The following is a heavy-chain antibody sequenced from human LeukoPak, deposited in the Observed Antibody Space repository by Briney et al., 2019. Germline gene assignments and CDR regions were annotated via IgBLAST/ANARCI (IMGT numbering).Heavy chain of an antibody. D-gene: IGHD4-17*01. CDR2: IRKKGYGETT. CDR1: GFSFGDDA. V-gene: IGHV3-49*03. J-gene: IGHJ4*02. CDR3: SRGLHDYGDSNYYFDQ. Sequence: GGSLRLSCTASGFSFGDDAWSWFRQAPGKGLEFVCFIRKKGYGETTDYAASVRGRFTISRDDAKSIAYLQMNSLEIEDTALYYCSRGLHDYGDSNYYFDQWGRGTQVTVSS.